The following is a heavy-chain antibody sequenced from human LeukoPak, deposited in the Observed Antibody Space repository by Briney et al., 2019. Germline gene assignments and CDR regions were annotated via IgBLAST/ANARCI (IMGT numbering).Heavy chain of an antibody. J-gene: IGHJ3*02. Sequence: ASVKVSCKASGYTFTGYYMHWVRQAPGQGLEWMGRINPNSGGTNYAQKFQGRVTMTRDTSISTTYMDLSRLRSDDTAVYYCGRGLYWGSGSAFDIWGQGTMVTVSS. CDR2: INPNSGGT. CDR3: GRGLYWGSGSAFDI. CDR1: GYTFTGYY. D-gene: IGHD7-27*01. V-gene: IGHV1-2*06.